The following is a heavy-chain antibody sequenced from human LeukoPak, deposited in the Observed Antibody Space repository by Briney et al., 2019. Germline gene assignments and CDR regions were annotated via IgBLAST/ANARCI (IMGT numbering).Heavy chain of an antibody. Sequence: ASVKVSCKASGYTFNRFGISWVRQAPGQGLEWMGWISAYNGNTNYAQKLQGRVTMTTDTSTSTAYMELRSLRSDDTAVYYCARGVIRGLGAAGGYWGQGTLVTVSS. J-gene: IGHJ4*02. CDR2: ISAYNGNT. V-gene: IGHV1-18*01. D-gene: IGHD3-22*01. CDR3: ARGVIRGLGAAGGY. CDR1: GYTFNRFG.